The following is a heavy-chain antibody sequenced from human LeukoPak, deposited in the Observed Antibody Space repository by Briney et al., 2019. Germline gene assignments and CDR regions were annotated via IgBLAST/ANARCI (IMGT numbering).Heavy chain of an antibody. J-gene: IGHJ4*02. CDR3: ARAGPYSRKVFDY. V-gene: IGHV1-2*04. D-gene: IGHD5-18*01. CDR1: GYTFTGYY. Sequence: ASVKVSCKASGYTFTGYYMHWVRQAPGQRLEWMRWINPNSGGTNYAQKFQGWVTMTRDTSISTAYMELSRLRSDDTAVYYCARAGPYSRKVFDYWGQGTLVTVSS. CDR2: INPNSGGT.